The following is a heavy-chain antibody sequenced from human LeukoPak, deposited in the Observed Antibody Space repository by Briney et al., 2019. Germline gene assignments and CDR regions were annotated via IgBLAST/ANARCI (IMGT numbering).Heavy chain of an antibody. J-gene: IGHJ4*02. Sequence: GGSLRLSCAGSGFTFASYAVHWVRQAPGKRLEWVAFISSDGTTEHYRDSVKGRFTLSRDNSKNTVSLQMNSLGTEDTAVYYCARGRDSGSFIIDYWGQGTLVTVPS. V-gene: IGHV3-30-3*01. CDR1: GFTFASYA. CDR2: ISSDGTTE. D-gene: IGHD3-10*01. CDR3: ARGRDSGSFIIDY.